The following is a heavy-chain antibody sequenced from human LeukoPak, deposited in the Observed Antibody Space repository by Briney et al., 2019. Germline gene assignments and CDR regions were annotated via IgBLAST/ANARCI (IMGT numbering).Heavy chain of an antibody. Sequence: ASVKVSCKASGYTFTSYDINWVRQATGQGLEWMGWVNPNSGNTGYAQKFQGRVTMTRNTSISTAYMELSSLRSEDTAVYYCARGLARTSMVTRGGVRFDYWGQGTLVTVSS. D-gene: IGHD5-18*01. CDR3: ARGLARTSMVTRGGVRFDY. V-gene: IGHV1-8*01. CDR1: GYTFTSYD. CDR2: VNPNSGNT. J-gene: IGHJ4*02.